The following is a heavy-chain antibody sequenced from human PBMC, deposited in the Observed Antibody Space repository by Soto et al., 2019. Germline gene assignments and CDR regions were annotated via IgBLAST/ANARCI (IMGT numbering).Heavy chain of an antibody. V-gene: IGHV1-69*01. CDR3: ARGSVRYYDSSGYYPNWFDP. D-gene: IGHD3-22*01. CDR1: GGTFSSYA. CDR2: IIPIFGTA. Sequence: QVQLVQSGAEVKKPGSSVKVSCKASGGTFSSYAISWVRQAPGQGLEWMGGIIPIFGTANYAQKFQGRFTITADESTSTAYMELSSLRSEDTAVYYCARGSVRYYDSSGYYPNWFDPWGQGTLVTVSS. J-gene: IGHJ5*02.